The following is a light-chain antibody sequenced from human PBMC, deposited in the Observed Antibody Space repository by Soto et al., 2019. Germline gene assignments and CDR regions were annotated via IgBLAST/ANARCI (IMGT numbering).Light chain of an antibody. Sequence: QPVLTQPPSVSGAPGQRVTISCTGSNSNIGAGYDVHWYQQLPGIAPKLLISAVSRRPSGVPDRFSGSKSGNTASLTISGLQADDEADYYCWSYTTSDMWVFGGGTKLTVL. CDR3: WSYTTSDMWV. CDR1: NSNIGAGYD. J-gene: IGLJ3*02. V-gene: IGLV1-40*01. CDR2: AVS.